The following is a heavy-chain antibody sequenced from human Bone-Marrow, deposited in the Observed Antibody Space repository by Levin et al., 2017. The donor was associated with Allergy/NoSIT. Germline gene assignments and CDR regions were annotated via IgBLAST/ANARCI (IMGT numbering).Heavy chain of an antibody. J-gene: IGHJ4*02. Sequence: GGSLRLSCAASGFTFSSYALSWVRQAPGKGLEWVSGIVDSGASTYYADSVKGRFTISRDNSKNTLYLQMNSLRAEDTAMYYCTKDDLFARGATYRYSGFDSWGQGTLVTVSS. V-gene: IGHV3-23*01. D-gene: IGHD3-10*01. CDR1: GFTFSSYA. CDR2: IVDSGAST. CDR3: TKDDLFARGATYRYSGFDS.